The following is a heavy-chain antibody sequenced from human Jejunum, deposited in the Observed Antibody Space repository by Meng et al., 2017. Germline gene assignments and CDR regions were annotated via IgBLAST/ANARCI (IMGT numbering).Heavy chain of an antibody. CDR3: VRGRDPMVVGELDP. Sequence: QVHLRQWGAGLLKPSVTLPLTCGVYGGYFNSYFWNWIRQPPAKGLEWIGEINQNGRTNYNPSLESRVTISMDKSKKEFSLRLASVTAADTALYYGVRGRDPMVVGELDPWGQGTLVTVSS. CDR1: GGYFNSYF. D-gene: IGHD2-15*01. CDR2: INQNGRT. V-gene: IGHV4-34*01. J-gene: IGHJ5*02.